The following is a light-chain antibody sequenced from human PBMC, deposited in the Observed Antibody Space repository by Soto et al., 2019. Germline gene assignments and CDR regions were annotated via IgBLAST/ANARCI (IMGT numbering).Light chain of an antibody. CDR1: TGAVTSGHY. J-gene: IGLJ2*01. CDR3: LLSYSGARAGVV. CDR2: DTS. V-gene: IGLV7-46*01. Sequence: QAVVTQEPSLTVSPGGTVTLTCGSSTGAVTSGHYPYWFQQKPGQAPRTLIYDTSNKHSWTPARFPGSLLGGKAALTLSGAQPEDEAEYYCLLSYSGARAGVVFGGGTKLTVL.